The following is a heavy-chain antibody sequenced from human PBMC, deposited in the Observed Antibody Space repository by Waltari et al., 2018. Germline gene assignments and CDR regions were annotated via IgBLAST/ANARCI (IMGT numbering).Heavy chain of an antibody. Sequence: QVQLVQSGAEVKKPGSSVKVSCTASGGTFSSYAISWVRQAPGQGLEWMGGFIPILGIANYAQKFQGRVTITADESTSTAYMELSSLGSEDTAVYYCARGVAVAGIFDYWGQGTLVTVSS. J-gene: IGHJ4*02. V-gene: IGHV1-69*04. D-gene: IGHD6-19*01. CDR2: FIPILGIA. CDR1: GGTFSSYA. CDR3: ARGVAVAGIFDY.